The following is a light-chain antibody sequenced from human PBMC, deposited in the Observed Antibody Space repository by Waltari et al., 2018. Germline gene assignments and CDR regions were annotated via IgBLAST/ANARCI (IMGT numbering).Light chain of an antibody. CDR3: QQYNNWPRWT. CDR2: GGS. V-gene: IGKV3-15*01. J-gene: IGKJ1*01. CDR1: QSVSSN. Sequence: EILLTQSPATLSVSPGERATLSCRASQSVSSNLAWYQQKPGQTPRLLVYGGSITATGIPARFSGSGSGTDFTLTISSLQSEDLAVYYCQQYNNWPRWTFGQGSKVEIK.